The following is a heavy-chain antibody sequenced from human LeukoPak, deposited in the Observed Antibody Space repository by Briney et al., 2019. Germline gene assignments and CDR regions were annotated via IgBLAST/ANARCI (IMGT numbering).Heavy chain of an antibody. V-gene: IGHV3-21*01. Sequence: GGSLRLSCAASGFTFSSYAMSWVRQAPGKGLEWVSSISSSSSYIYYADSVKGRFTISRDNAKNSLYLQMNSLRAEDTAVYYCARDTSEERGRPSLGAFDIWGQGTMVTVSS. J-gene: IGHJ3*02. D-gene: IGHD3-10*01. CDR3: ARDTSEERGRPSLGAFDI. CDR1: GFTFSSYA. CDR2: ISSSSSYI.